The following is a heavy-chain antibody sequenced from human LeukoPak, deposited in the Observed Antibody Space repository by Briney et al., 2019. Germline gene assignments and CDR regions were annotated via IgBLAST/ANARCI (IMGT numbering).Heavy chain of an antibody. CDR3: ARELPPYTYFYVSSGYYGGY. CDR2: ISSSGNTI. CDR1: GFTFSSYT. D-gene: IGHD3-22*01. J-gene: IGHJ4*02. Sequence: SGGSLRLSCAASGFTFSSYTMNWVRQAPGKGLEWVSYISSSGNTIFYADSVKGRFTISRDNAKNSLYLRMNSLRAEDTAVYYCARELPPYTYFYVSSGYYGGYWGQGTLVTVSS. V-gene: IGHV3-48*04.